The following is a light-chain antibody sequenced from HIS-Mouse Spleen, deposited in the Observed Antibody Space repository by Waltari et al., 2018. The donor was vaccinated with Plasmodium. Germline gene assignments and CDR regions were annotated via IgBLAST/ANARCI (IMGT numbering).Light chain of an antibody. CDR2: AAS. CDR1: QSISSY. CDR3: QQSYSTPPT. J-gene: IGKJ4*01. Sequence: DIQMTQSPSSLSASVGDRVTITCRASQSISSYLNWYQQKPWKAPKLLIYAASSLQSGVPSRVSGSGSWTDFTLTISSLQPEDFATYYCQQSYSTPPTFGGGTKVEIK. V-gene: IGKV1-39*01.